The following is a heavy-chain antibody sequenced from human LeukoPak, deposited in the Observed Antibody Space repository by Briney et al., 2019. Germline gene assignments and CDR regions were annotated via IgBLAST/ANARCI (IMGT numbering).Heavy chain of an antibody. J-gene: IGHJ3*02. D-gene: IGHD3-10*01. CDR2: ISYDGSNK. V-gene: IGHV3-30-3*01. Sequence: GGSLRLSCAASGFTFSSYAMHWVRQAPGKGLEWVAVISYDGSNKYYADSVKGRFTISRDNSKNTLYLQMNSLRAEDTAVYYCARGGRGEDAFDIWGQGTMVTVSS. CDR3: ARGGRGEDAFDI. CDR1: GFTFSSYA.